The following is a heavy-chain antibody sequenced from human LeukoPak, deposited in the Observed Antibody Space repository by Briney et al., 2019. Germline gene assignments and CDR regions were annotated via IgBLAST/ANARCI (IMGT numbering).Heavy chain of an antibody. CDR2: IYSGGST. D-gene: IGHD6-19*01. V-gene: IGHV3-53*05. J-gene: IGHJ4*02. Sequence: GGSLRLSCAASGFTVSSNYMSWVRQAPGKGLEWVSVIYSGGSTYYADSVKGRFTISRDNAKNSLYLQMNSLRAEDTALYYCAKVAVAGMGMGYWGQGTLVTVSS. CDR1: GFTVSSNY. CDR3: AKVAVAGMGMGY.